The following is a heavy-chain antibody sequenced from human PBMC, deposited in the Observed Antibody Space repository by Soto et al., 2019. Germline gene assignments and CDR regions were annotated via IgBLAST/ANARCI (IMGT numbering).Heavy chain of an antibody. CDR2: IYYSGST. D-gene: IGHD6-13*01. Sequence: SETLSLTCTVSGGSISSGGYYWSWIRQHPGKGLEWIGYIYYSGSTYYNPSLKSRVTISVDTSKNQFSLNLSSVTAADTAVYYCARDTAAAGSYYYYYGMDVWGQGTTVTVSS. CDR1: GGSISSGGYY. J-gene: IGHJ6*02. V-gene: IGHV4-31*03. CDR3: ARDTAAAGSYYYYYGMDV.